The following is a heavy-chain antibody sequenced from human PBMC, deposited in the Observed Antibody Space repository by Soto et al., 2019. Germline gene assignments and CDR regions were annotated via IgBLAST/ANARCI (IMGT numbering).Heavy chain of an antibody. D-gene: IGHD2-2*02. J-gene: IGHJ6*02. Sequence: ASVKVSCKASGYTFTTHAMHWVRQAPGQGLEWMGWISAYNGNTNYAQKLQGRVTMTTDTSTSTAYMELRSLRSDDTAVYYCARDIVVPAAIVYYYYGMDVWGQGTTVTVSS. CDR3: ARDIVVPAAIVYYYYGMDV. V-gene: IGHV1-18*04. CDR1: GYTFTTHA. CDR2: ISAYNGNT.